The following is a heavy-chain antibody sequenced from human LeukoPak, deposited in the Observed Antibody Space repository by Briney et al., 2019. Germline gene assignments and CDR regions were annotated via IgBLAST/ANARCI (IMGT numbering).Heavy chain of an antibody. J-gene: IGHJ4*02. V-gene: IGHV3-21*01. D-gene: IGHD6-19*01. CDR2: ISPSSTYI. CDR3: ARDLFHSSGWYPGEDY. Sequence: GGSLRLSCAASGFTFSSYWMHWVRQVPGKGLEWVSSISPSSTYIYYADSVKGRFTISRDNAKNSLYLQMNSLRAEDTAVYYCARDLFHSSGWYPGEDYWGQGTLVTVSS. CDR1: GFTFSSYW.